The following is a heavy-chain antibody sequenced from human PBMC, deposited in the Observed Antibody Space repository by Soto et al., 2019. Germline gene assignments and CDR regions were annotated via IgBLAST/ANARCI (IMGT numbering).Heavy chain of an antibody. D-gene: IGHD3-16*01. CDR3: ARDFTGWPPDGVDS. CDR2: ISAHNGNT. CDR1: GFTFTRYA. J-gene: IGHJ4*02. V-gene: IGHV1-18*01. Sequence: QVHLVQSGAEVKKPGASVTVSCKASGFTFTRYAITWVRQAPGQGLEWMGWISAHNGNTKYAQNLQGRDTMTADTSTSTADMELGSLTPDDTDVYYCARDFTGWPPDGVDSWGQGTLVTVSS.